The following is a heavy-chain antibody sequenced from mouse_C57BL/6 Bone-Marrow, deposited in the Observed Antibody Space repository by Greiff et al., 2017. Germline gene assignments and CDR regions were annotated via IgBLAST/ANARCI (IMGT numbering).Heavy chain of an antibody. Sequence: EVQLVESGEGLVKPGGSLKLSCAASGFTFSSYAMSWVRQTPEKRLEWVAYISSGGDYIYYADTVKGRFTISRDNARNTLYLQMSSLKSEDTAMYYCTRDRGWEGYFDVWGTGTTVTVSS. V-gene: IGHV5-9-1*02. CDR1: GFTFSSYA. J-gene: IGHJ1*03. D-gene: IGHD3-3*01. CDR2: ISSGGDYI. CDR3: TRDRGWEGYFDV.